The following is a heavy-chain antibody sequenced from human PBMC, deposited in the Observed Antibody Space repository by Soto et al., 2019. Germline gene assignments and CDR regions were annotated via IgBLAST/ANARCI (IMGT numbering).Heavy chain of an antibody. CDR2: ISYSGST. CDR1: GGSISSYY. D-gene: IGHD3-22*01. Sequence: SETLSLTCTVSGGSISSYYWSWIRQPPGKELEWIGYISYSGSTNYNPSLKSRVTISVDTSKNQFSLKLSSVTAADTAVYYCARDLNGYDSSGYYYDGGFDYCGQGTLVTVFS. CDR3: ARDLNGYDSSGYYYDGGFDY. J-gene: IGHJ4*02. V-gene: IGHV4-59*01.